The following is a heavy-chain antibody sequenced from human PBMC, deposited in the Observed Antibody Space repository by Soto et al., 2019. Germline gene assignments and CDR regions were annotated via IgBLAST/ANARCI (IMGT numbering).Heavy chain of an antibody. Sequence: QVQLVQSGAEVKKPGSSVTVSCKASGGTFGNSAISWVRQAPGQGLEWMGGIIPIFPTPDYAQKFQGRVTXTXDXXTTTAYMELTSLSSEDTAVYFCARDKARQQLGGNYDYGMDVWGQGTTVTVSS. J-gene: IGHJ6*02. D-gene: IGHD3-3*02. CDR3: ARDKARQQLGGNYDYGMDV. CDR2: IIPIFPTP. V-gene: IGHV1-69*05. CDR1: GGTFGNSA.